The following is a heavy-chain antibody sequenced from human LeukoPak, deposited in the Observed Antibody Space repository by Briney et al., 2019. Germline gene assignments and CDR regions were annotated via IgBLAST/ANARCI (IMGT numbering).Heavy chain of an antibody. Sequence: SETLSLTCAVYGGSLSGYYWSWIRQPPGKGLEWIGEINHSGSTNYNPSLKSRVTISLDTSKNQFSLKLSSVTAADTAVYYCASSSGIAVAGHFDYWGQGTLVTVSS. CDR1: GGSLSGYY. D-gene: IGHD6-19*01. J-gene: IGHJ4*02. V-gene: IGHV4-34*01. CDR2: INHSGST. CDR3: ASSSGIAVAGHFDY.